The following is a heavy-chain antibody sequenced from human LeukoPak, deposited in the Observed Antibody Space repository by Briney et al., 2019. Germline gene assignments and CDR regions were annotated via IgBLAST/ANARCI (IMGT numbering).Heavy chain of an antibody. CDR3: ARALDTAMVEYYFDF. CDR2: ISFSGSII. CDR1: GFTFSDYY. J-gene: IGHJ4*02. V-gene: IGHV3-11*01. Sequence: GSLRLSCAASGFTFSDYYMSWIRQAPGEGLEWVSYISFSGSIINFADSVKGRFTISRDNAQNSLYLQMNSLRAEDTAVYYCARALDTAMVEYYFDFWGQGTLVTGSS. D-gene: IGHD5-18*01.